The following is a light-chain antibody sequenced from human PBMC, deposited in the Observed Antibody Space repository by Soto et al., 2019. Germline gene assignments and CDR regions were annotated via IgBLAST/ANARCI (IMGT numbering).Light chain of an antibody. CDR1: SSNIGAGHD. Sequence: QSVLTQPPSVSGAPGQRVTISCTGSSSNIGAGHDVHWYQQLPGPAPKLLIYGTSTRPSWVPDRCSSTKSGTSAALCITGLQAEDEADYYCKSYDSSLSGNVVFGGGTKLTVL. CDR3: KSYDSSLSGNVV. CDR2: GTS. J-gene: IGLJ2*01. V-gene: IGLV1-40*01.